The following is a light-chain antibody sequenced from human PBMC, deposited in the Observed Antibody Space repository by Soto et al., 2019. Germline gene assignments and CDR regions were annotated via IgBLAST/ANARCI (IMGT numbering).Light chain of an antibody. V-gene: IGKV2-30*01. J-gene: IGKJ5*01. CDR1: LSLVNSDGFTY. CDR3: XXXXXXXIT. CDR2: KVS. Sequence: DVVMTQSPLSLPVTLGQPASISCSSSLSLVNSDGFTYLNWFQQRPGHSPRRLIYKVSNRDSGVPARFSGSGSGTDFALKISRVEAEDVGVXXXXXXXXXXITFGQGTRLEIK.